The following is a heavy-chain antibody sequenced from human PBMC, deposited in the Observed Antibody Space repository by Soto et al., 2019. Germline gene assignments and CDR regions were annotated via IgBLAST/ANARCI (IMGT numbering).Heavy chain of an antibody. CDR2: IYYSGST. V-gene: IGHV4-39*07. CDR1: GGSISSSSYY. CDR3: ARVPPAKYYDILTGYYPYYFDY. Sequence: PSETLSLTCAVSGGSISSSSYYWGWIRQPPGKGLEWIGSIYYSGSTYYNPSLKSRVTISVDTSKNQFSLKLSSVTAADTAVYYCARVPPAKYYDILTGYYPYYFDYWGQGTLVTVSS. J-gene: IGHJ4*02. D-gene: IGHD3-9*01.